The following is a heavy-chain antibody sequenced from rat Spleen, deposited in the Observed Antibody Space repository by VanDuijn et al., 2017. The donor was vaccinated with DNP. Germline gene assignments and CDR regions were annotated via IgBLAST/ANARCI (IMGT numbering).Heavy chain of an antibody. J-gene: IGHJ2*01. Sequence: QVQLKESGPGLVQPSQTLSLTCTVSGLSLTSYHVSWVRQPPGKSLMWMGTIWARGITDYNSTVQSRLRISRDTSKSQVFLQWNSLQTEETDMYFCVRTTEGIFDYWGQGVMVTVSS. CDR2: IWARGIT. D-gene: IGHD1-11*01. CDR1: GLSLTSYH. CDR3: VRTTEGIFDY. V-gene: IGHV2-16*01.